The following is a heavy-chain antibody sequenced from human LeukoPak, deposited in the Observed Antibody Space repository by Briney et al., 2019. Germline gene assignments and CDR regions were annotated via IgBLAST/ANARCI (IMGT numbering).Heavy chain of an antibody. V-gene: IGHV3-53*01. J-gene: IGHJ4*02. CDR2: ICSGGST. CDR3: ARGDSSGYPVKD. Sequence: PGGSLRLSCAASGFTVSSNYMSWVRQAPGKGLECVSVICSGGSTYYADSVKGRFTISRDNSKNTLYLQMNSLRAEDTAVYYCARGDSSGYPVKDWGQGTLVTVSS. D-gene: IGHD3-22*01. CDR1: GFTVSSNY.